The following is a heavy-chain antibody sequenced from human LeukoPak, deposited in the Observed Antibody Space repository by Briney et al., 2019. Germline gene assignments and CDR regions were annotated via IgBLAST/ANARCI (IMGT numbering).Heavy chain of an antibody. Sequence: GGSLRLSCAASGFTFSSYAMHWVRQAPGKGLEYVSAISSNGGSTYYANSVKGRFTISRDNSKNTLYLQMGSLRAEDMAVYYCARSQVPAYYYDSSGSTRGPHAFDIWGQGTMVTVSS. D-gene: IGHD3-22*01. CDR3: ARSQVPAYYYDSSGSTRGPHAFDI. CDR2: ISSNGGST. V-gene: IGHV3-64*01. CDR1: GFTFSSYA. J-gene: IGHJ3*02.